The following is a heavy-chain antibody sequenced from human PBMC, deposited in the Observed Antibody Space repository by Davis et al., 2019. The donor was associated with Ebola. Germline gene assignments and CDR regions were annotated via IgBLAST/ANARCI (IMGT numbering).Heavy chain of an antibody. CDR2: ISGSGGST. V-gene: IGHV3-23*01. D-gene: IGHD3-3*01. CDR1: GFTFSSYA. Sequence: GESLKISCAASGFTFSSYAMSWVRQAPGKGLEWVSAISGSGGSTYYADSVKGRFTLSRDNSKNTLYLQMNSLRAEDTAVYYCAKGPPLEWFDPWGQGILVTVSS. CDR3: AKGPPLEWFDP. J-gene: IGHJ5*02.